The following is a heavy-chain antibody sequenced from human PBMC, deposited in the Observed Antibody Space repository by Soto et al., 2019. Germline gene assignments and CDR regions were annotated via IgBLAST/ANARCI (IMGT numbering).Heavy chain of an antibody. Sequence: PSETLSLTCTVSGGSVSSGSYYWSWIRQPPGKGLERIGYIYSSGSTNYNPSLKSRVTISVDTSKNQFSLKLSSVTAADTAVYYCARGRSSSGPDALDIWGQGTMVTVSS. V-gene: IGHV4-61*01. CDR1: GGSVSSGSYY. D-gene: IGHD6-13*01. CDR2: IYSSGST. CDR3: ARGRSSSGPDALDI. J-gene: IGHJ3*02.